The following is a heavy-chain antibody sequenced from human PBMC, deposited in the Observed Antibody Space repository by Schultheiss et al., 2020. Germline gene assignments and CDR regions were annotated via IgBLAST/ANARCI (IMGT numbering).Heavy chain of an antibody. Sequence: SETLSLTCAVYGGSFSGYYWSWIRQPPGKGLEWIGEINHSGSTNYNPSLKSRVTISVDTSKNQFSLKLSSVTAADTAVYYCASFVWFGELYYWGQGTLVTVSS. D-gene: IGHD3-10*01. CDR1: GGSFSGYY. J-gene: IGHJ4*02. CDR2: INHSGST. CDR3: ASFVWFGELYY. V-gene: IGHV4-34*01.